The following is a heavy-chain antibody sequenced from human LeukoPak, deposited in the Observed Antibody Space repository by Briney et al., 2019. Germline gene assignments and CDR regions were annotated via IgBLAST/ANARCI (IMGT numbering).Heavy chain of an antibody. V-gene: IGHV3-23*01. Sequence: PGGSLRLSCAASGFTFSSYAMSWVRQAPGKGLEWVSTISGTGGSTYYADSVKGRFTISRDNSKNTLFLQMNSLRAEDTAVYYCASVGYGRTNDYWGQGTLVTVSS. D-gene: IGHD6-13*01. CDR1: GFTFSSYA. J-gene: IGHJ4*02. CDR2: ISGTGGST. CDR3: ASVGYGRTNDY.